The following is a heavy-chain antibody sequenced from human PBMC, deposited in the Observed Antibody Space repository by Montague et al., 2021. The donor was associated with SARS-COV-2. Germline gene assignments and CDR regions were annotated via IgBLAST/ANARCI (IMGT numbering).Heavy chain of an antibody. J-gene: IGHJ5*02. D-gene: IGHD2-15*01. Sequence: SETLSLTCAVSGDSISSSNWWSWVRQPPGKGLEWIGEIYHSGSTXYNPSLKSRVTISVDKSKNQFSLKLSSVAAADTAVYYCAREGLVVRGWFDPWGQGTLVTVSS. CDR1: GDSISSSNW. CDR3: AREGLVVRGWFDP. CDR2: IYHSGST. V-gene: IGHV4-4*02.